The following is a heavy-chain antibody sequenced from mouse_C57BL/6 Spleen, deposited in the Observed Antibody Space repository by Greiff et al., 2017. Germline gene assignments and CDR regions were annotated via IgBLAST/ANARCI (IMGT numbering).Heavy chain of an antibody. D-gene: IGHD2-2*01. V-gene: IGHV1-7*01. CDR2: INTSRGYT. Sequence: QVQLQQSGAELAKPGASVKMSCKASGYTFTSYWMHWVKQRPGKGLEWIGYINTSRGYTKYNQKFKDKATLTADKSSSTAYMQLSSLTYEDSAVYYCETGYDDYAMDYWGQGTSVTVSS. J-gene: IGHJ4*01. CDR3: ETGYDDYAMDY. CDR1: GYTFTSYW.